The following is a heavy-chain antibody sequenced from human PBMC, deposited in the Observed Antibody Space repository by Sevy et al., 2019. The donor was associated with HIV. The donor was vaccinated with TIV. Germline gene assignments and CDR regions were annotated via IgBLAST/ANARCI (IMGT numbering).Heavy chain of an antibody. Sequence: ASVKVSCKASGGTFSSYAISWVRQAPGQGLEWMGGIIPIFGTANYAQKFQGRVTITADESTSTAYMELSSLRSEDTAGYYCARDRVVVVPAAPPLGNDYSNSAHYYYYGMDVWGQGTTVTVSS. CDR2: IIPIFGTA. V-gene: IGHV1-69*13. D-gene: IGHD2-2*01. J-gene: IGHJ6*02. CDR3: ARDRVVVVPAAPPLGNDYSNSAHYYYYGMDV. CDR1: GGTFSSYA.